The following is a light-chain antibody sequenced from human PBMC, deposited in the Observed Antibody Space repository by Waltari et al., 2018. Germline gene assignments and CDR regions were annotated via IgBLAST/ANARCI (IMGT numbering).Light chain of an antibody. CDR1: QSISNN. CDR3: QQRSNWPRT. J-gene: IGKJ1*01. CDR2: DAS. V-gene: IGKV3-11*01. Sequence: EILLTQSPVTLSLSPGERATLSCRARQSISNNLAWYQQKPGQAPRLLIYDASNRATGIPARFSGSGSGTDFTLTIGSLEPEDLAVYYCQQRSNWPRTFGQGTKVEIK.